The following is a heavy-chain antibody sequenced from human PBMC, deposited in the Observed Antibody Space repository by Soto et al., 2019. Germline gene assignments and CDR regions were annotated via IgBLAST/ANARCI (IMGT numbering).Heavy chain of an antibody. CDR3: AGEGWYAGFDY. J-gene: IGHJ4*02. CDR2: IYYSGST. Sequence: SETLSLTCTVSGGSISSYYWSWIRQPPGKGLEWIGYIYYSGSTNYNPSLKSRVTISVDTSKNQFSLKLSSVTAADTAVYCCAGEGWYAGFDYWGQGTLVTVSS. V-gene: IGHV4-59*01. D-gene: IGHD6-19*01. CDR1: GGSISSYY.